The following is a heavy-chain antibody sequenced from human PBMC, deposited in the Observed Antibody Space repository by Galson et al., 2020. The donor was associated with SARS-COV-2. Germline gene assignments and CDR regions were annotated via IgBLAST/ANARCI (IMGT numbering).Heavy chain of an antibody. Sequence: ETSETLSLTCTVSGGSISTYYWNWIRQSPGKGLEWIAYIHYSGTTHYNPSLKSRVSISVDTSENQFSLRMSSVTAADTAVYYCARQGYYDSGGYIAYYFDYWGQGTLVSVSS. J-gene: IGHJ4*02. V-gene: IGHV4-59*08. CDR3: ARQGYYDSGGYIAYYFDY. CDR2: IHYSGTT. CDR1: GGSISTYY. D-gene: IGHD3-22*01.